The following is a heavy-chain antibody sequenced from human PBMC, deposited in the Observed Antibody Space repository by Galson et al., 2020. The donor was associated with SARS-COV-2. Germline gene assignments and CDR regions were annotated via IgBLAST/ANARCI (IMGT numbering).Heavy chain of an antibody. CDR1: GGSISSSSYY. CDR3: ARGVEDYDFWEGQFDY. CDR2: IYYSGSN. D-gene: IGHD3-3*01. Sequence: SETLSLTCTVSGGSISSSSYYWGWIRQPPGKGLEWIGSIYYSGSNYYNPSLQSRVTISVDTSKNQFSLKLSSVTAADTAVYYCARGVEDYDFWEGQFDYWGQGTLVTVSS. V-gene: IGHV4-39*01. J-gene: IGHJ4*02.